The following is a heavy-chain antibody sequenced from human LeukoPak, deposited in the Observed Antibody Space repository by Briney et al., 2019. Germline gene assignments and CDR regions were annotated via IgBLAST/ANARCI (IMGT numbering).Heavy chain of an antibody. CDR3: ARASYCSGGSCYSGY. J-gene: IGHJ4*02. CDR1: GFTFSSYS. D-gene: IGHD2-15*01. Sequence: GGSLRLSCASSGFTFSSYSMNWVRQAPGKGLEWVSYISSGGNTIYYADSVKGRFTISRDNAKNSLHLQMNSLRAEDTAVYYCARASYCSGGSCYSGYWGQGTLVTVSS. CDR2: ISSGGNTI. V-gene: IGHV3-48*01.